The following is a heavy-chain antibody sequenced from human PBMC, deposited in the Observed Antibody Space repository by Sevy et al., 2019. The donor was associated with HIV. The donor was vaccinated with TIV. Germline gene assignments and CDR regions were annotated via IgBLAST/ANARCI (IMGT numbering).Heavy chain of an antibody. J-gene: IGHJ3*02. CDR2: IKQDGSEK. CDR1: GFTFSSYW. V-gene: IGHV3-7*01. CDR3: ARDRLLTLGGGAFDI. D-gene: IGHD3-16*01. Sequence: GESLKISCAASGFTFSSYWMSWVRQAPGKGLEWVANIKQDGSEKYYVDSVKGRFTISRDNAKNSLYLQMNSLRAEDTAVFYCARDRLLTLGGGAFDIWGQGTMVTVSS.